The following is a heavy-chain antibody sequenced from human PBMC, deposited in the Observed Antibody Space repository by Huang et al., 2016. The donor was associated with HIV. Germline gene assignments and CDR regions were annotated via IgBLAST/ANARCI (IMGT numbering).Heavy chain of an antibody. J-gene: IGHJ5*02. V-gene: IGHV4-34*02. CDR2: INHLVSP. D-gene: IGHD3-10*01. CDR1: GGSLSGYY. CDR3: ARDATKNPRGWFDP. Sequence: QVHLQQWGAGLLKSAETLSLTCAVYGGSLSGYYWSWLRQTPGKGREWIGEINHLVSPNYNPSRKSRVSISMDGSKKQFSLKLRSISDADTAVYFCARDATKNPRGWFDPWGQGTLVTVSS.